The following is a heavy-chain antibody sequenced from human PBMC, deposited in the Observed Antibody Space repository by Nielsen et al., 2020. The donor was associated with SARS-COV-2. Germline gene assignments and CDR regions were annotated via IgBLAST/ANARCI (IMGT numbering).Heavy chain of an antibody. CDR2: ISWNSGSI. CDR3: AKGHSGSYYDYFDY. D-gene: IGHD1-26*01. Sequence: GGSLRLSCAASGFTFSSYTMNWVRQAPGKGLEWVSGISWNSGSIGYADSVKGRFTISRDNAKNSLYLQMNSLRAEDTALYYCAKGHSGSYYDYFDYWGQGTLVTVSS. V-gene: IGHV3-9*01. J-gene: IGHJ4*02. CDR1: GFTFSSYT.